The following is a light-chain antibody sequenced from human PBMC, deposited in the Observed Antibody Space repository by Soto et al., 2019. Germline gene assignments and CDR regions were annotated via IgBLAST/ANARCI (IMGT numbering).Light chain of an antibody. CDR1: QSISSY. CDR3: QQGYSTPMYT. Sequence: DIQMTQSPSSLSASVGDRVTITCRASQSISSYLNWYQQKPGTAPKLLIYAASSLQSGVPSWFSGSGSGTDFTLTISSLQPEDFASYYCQQGYSTPMYTFVQWTKLEIK. V-gene: IGKV1-39*01. J-gene: IGKJ2*01. CDR2: AAS.